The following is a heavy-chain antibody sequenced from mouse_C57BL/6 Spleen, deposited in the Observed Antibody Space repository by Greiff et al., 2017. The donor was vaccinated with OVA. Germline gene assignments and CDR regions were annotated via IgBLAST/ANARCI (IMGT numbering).Heavy chain of an antibody. V-gene: IGHV1-64*01. CDR3: ARSLHYYGSSHWYFDV. D-gene: IGHD1-1*01. J-gene: IGHJ1*03. CDR1: GYTFTSYW. Sequence: QVQLKQPGAELVKPGASVKLSCKASGYTFTSYWMHWVKQRPGQGLEWIGLIHPNSGSTNYNEKFKSKATLTVDKSSSTAYMQLSSLTSEDSAVYYCARSLHYYGSSHWYFDVWGTGTTVTVSS. CDR2: IHPNSGST.